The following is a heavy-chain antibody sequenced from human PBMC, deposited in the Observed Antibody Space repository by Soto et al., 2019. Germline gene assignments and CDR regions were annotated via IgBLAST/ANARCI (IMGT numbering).Heavy chain of an antibody. V-gene: IGHV4-31*03. D-gene: IGHD2-15*01. CDR2: ISYTGAT. Sequence: QVHLQESGPGQVRPSQTLSLSYSVSGGSISRGAYFWTWIRQFPGKGLEWIAYISYTGATYYNPSLKSRVTILADTSKNQFSLKLNSVTSADTAVYYCARGGPVSVSPAWQLLGYFDYWGQGTLVTVSS. J-gene: IGHJ4*02. CDR3: ARGGPVSVSPAWQLLGYFDY. CDR1: GGSISRGAYF.